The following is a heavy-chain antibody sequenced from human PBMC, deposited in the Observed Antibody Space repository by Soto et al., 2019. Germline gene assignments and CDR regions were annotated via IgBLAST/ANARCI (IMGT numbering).Heavy chain of an antibody. CDR2: ISSATSSI. J-gene: IGHJ6*02. CDR1: GFTFSSYS. Sequence: GGSLRLSCAGSGFTFSSYSMNWVRQAPGKGLEWVSYISSATSSIYYADSVKGRFTISRDNAKNSLYLQMNSLRDEDTAVYYCERKGLVSYYYGMDVWGQGTTVTVSS. CDR3: ERKGLVSYYYGMDV. V-gene: IGHV3-48*02. D-gene: IGHD4-17*01.